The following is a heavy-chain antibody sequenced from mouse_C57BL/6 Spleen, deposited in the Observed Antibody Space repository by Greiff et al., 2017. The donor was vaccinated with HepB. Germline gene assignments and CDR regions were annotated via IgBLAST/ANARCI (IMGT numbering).Heavy chain of an antibody. J-gene: IGHJ1*03. CDR3: ARDGTLIGGYFDV. D-gene: IGHD1-1*01. CDR2: IDPNSGGT. Sequence: VQLQQPGAELVKPGASVKLSCKASGYTFTSYWMHWVKQRPGRGLEWIGRIDPNSGGTKYNEKFKSKATLTVDKPSSPAYMQLSSLTSEDSAVYYCARDGTLIGGYFDVWGTGTTVTVSS. CDR1: GYTFTSYW. V-gene: IGHV1-72*01.